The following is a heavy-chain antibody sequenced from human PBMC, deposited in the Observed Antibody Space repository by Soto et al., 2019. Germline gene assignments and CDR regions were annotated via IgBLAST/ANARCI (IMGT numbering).Heavy chain of an antibody. CDR2: INPNSGGT. Sequence: GASVKVSCKASGYTFTGYYMHWVRQAPGQGLEWMGWINPNSGGTNYAQKFQGWVTMTRDTSISTAYMELSRLRSDDTAVYYCARGFHRHSYGAWWFDPWGQGTLVTVSS. J-gene: IGHJ5*02. CDR3: ARGFHRHSYGAWWFDP. CDR1: GYTFTGYY. V-gene: IGHV1-2*04. D-gene: IGHD5-18*01.